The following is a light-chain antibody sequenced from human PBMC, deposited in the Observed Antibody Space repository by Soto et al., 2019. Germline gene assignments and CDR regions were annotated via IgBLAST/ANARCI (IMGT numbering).Light chain of an antibody. CDR2: EVS. J-gene: IGLJ1*01. Sequence: QSALTQPASVSGSPGQSIAISCTGTSSDVSTYNFVSWYQQHPGKAPKLLIHEVSNRPSGVSNRFSGSKSGNTASLTISRLQPEDEADYYCSSYTSNNFYVFGTGTKLTVL. V-gene: IGLV2-14*01. CDR1: SSDVSTYNF. CDR3: SSYTSNNFYV.